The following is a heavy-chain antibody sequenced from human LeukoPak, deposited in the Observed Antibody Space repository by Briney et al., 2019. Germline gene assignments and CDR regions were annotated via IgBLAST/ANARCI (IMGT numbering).Heavy chain of an antibody. V-gene: IGHV3-21*01. CDR2: IISTSIYI. Sequence: GGSLRLSCAASGFIFSSYSMNWGRHAPGKGLEWCSSIISTSIYIHYADSLKGRYTISRDNARNPLSLQINSLRVEDTAVYYCARVQRGEMATFDYWGQGTLVTVSS. J-gene: IGHJ4*02. CDR1: GFIFSSYS. CDR3: ARVQRGEMATFDY. D-gene: IGHD5-24*01.